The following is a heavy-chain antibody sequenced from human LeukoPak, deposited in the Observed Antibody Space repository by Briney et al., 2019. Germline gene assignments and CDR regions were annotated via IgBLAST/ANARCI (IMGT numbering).Heavy chain of an antibody. CDR2: IYPGDSET. J-gene: IGHJ4*02. D-gene: IGHD3-3*01. Sequence: GESLKISCKGSAVIFNNYWIGWVRQLPGKGLDWMGIIYPGDSETRYSPSFQGQVTMSVDKSINTAYLHWGSLKASDTAIYFCARLSTRLLDHWGQGTRVTVSS. CDR1: AVIFNNYW. V-gene: IGHV5-51*01. CDR3: ARLSTRLLDH.